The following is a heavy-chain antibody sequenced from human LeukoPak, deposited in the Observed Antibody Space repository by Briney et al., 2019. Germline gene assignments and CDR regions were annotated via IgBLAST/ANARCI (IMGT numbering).Heavy chain of an antibody. V-gene: IGHV1-8*01. J-gene: IGHJ4*02. Sequence: GASVKVSCKASGYTFTSYDINWVRQATGQGLEWMGWMNPNSGNTGYAQKFQGRVTMTRNTSISTAYMELSSLRSEDTAVYYCARASSDGYGISSGLAYWGQGTLVTVSS. CDR3: ARASSDGYGISSGLAY. CDR1: GYTFTSYD. D-gene: IGHD5-18*01. CDR2: MNPNSGNT.